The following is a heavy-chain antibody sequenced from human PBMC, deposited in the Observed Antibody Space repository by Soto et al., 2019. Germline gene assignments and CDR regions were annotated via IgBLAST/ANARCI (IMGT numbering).Heavy chain of an antibody. Sequence: QVQLVQSGAEVKKPGSSVKVSCKASGGTFSESAISWVRQAPGQGLEWMGGIIPIFRTPDYAQKFQGRVTNTADEATSTADMELSGLRSEDTAMYYCARDNNRLQLGGNYYYIMDVCGQGTTVIVSS. J-gene: IGHJ6*02. CDR1: GGTFSESA. CDR2: IIPIFRTP. V-gene: IGHV1-69*12. CDR3: ARDNNRLQLGGNYYYIMDV. D-gene: IGHD1-1*01.